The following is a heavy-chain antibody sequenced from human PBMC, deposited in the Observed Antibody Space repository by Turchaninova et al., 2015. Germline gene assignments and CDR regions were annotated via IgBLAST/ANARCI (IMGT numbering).Heavy chain of an antibody. Sequence: EVQLVESGGGLVQPGGSLRLSCVVSGFTFSSYWMSWVRKAPGKGLGWVANIKQDGSEKYYVDSVKGRFTFSRDNAKNSLYLQMNSLRAEDTAVYYCARGRYSYGYNFDYWGQGTLVTVSS. D-gene: IGHD5-18*01. J-gene: IGHJ4*02. CDR2: IKQDGSEK. V-gene: IGHV3-7*01. CDR1: GFTFSSYW. CDR3: ARGRYSYGYNFDY.